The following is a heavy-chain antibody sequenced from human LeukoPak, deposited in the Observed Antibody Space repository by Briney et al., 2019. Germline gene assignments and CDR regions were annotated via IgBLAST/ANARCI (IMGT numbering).Heavy chain of an antibody. CDR2: IYYSGST. CDR3: AREGILTGVGY. V-gene: IGHV4-59*01. CDR1: GGSISSYY. Sequence: SETLSLTCTVSGGSISSYYWSWIRQPPGKGLEWIGYIYYSGSTNYNPSLKSRVTISVDTSKNQFSLKLSSATAADTAVYYCAREGILTGVGYWGQGTLVTVSS. D-gene: IGHD3-9*01. J-gene: IGHJ4*02.